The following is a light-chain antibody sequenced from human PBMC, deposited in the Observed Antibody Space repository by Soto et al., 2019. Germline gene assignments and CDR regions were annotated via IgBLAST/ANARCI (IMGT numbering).Light chain of an antibody. CDR2: YDS. J-gene: IGLJ2*01. CDR3: QVWDSSSDHRV. Sequence: SYELTQPPSVSVAPGKTARITCGGNNIGSKSVHWYQQKPGQAPVLVIYYDSARPSGIPERFSGSNSGNTATLTISRVEAGDEADYYCQVWDSSSDHRVFGGGTKLTVL. V-gene: IGLV3-21*04. CDR1: NIGSKS.